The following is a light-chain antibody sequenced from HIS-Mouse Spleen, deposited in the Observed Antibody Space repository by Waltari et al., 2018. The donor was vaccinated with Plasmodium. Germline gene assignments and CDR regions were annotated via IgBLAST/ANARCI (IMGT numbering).Light chain of an antibody. CDR2: EGS. CDR1: GSAVGSYTL. CDR3: CSYAGSSTLV. Sequence: QSALTQPASVYGSPGQSITISCTGTGSAVGSYTLVSWYQQHPGKAPKLMIYEGSKRPSGVSNRFSGSKSGNTASLTISGLQAEDEADYYCCSYAGSSTLVFGGGTKLTVL. V-gene: IGLV2-23*01. J-gene: IGLJ2*01.